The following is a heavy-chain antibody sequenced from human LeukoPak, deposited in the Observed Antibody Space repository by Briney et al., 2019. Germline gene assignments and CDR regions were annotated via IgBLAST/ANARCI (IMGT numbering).Heavy chain of an antibody. J-gene: IGHJ5*02. CDR1: GYTFTSYG. Sequence: ASVKVSCKASGYTFTSYGISWVRQAPGQGLEWMGWISAYNGNTNYAQKLQGRVTMTTDTSTSTAYMELRSLRSDDTAVYYCATQGNCGGDCYSDEYNWFDPWGQGTLVTVSS. CDR2: ISAYNGNT. CDR3: ATQGNCGGDCYSDEYNWFDP. V-gene: IGHV1-18*01. D-gene: IGHD2-21*02.